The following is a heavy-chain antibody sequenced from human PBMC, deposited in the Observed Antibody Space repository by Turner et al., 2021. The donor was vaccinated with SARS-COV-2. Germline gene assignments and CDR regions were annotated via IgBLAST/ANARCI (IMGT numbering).Heavy chain of an antibody. CDR1: VGSISSGGYY. D-gene: IGHD3-22*01. V-gene: IGHV4-31*03. CDR2: SYYSGST. J-gene: IGHJ4*02. CDR3: ARGPDTWENDCSFDY. Sequence: QVHLQESGPGLVKPSQTLSLTCTVSVGSISSGGYYWSSIRKHPGKGLEWIGHSYYSGSTYYNPSLKSRVTISVDTSKNQFSLKLSSVTAADTAVYYCARGPDTWENDCSFDYWGQGTLVTVSS.